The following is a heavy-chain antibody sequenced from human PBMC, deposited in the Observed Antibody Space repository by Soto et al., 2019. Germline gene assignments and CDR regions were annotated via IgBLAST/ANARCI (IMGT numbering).Heavy chain of an antibody. CDR3: ARGLPRSTSWANWFDP. CDR1: GGSFSGYY. D-gene: IGHD2-2*01. CDR2: INHSGST. Sequence: SETLSLTCAVYGGSFSGYYWSWNRQPPGKGLEWIGEINHSGSTNYNPSLKSRVTISVDTSKNQFSLKLSSVTAADTAVYYCARGLPRSTSWANWFDPWGQGTLVTVSS. V-gene: IGHV4-34*01. J-gene: IGHJ5*02.